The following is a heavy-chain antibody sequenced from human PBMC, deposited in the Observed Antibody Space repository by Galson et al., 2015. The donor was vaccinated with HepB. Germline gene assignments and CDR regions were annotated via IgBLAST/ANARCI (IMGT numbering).Heavy chain of an antibody. D-gene: IGHD2-21*01. Sequence: SVKVSCKASGYTFTSYGISWVRQAPGQGLEWMGWISAYNGNTNYAQKLQGRVTMTTDTSTSTAYMELRSLRSDDTAVYYRARDRRGEVHWFDPWGQGTLVTVSS. CDR1: GYTFTSYG. CDR3: ARDRRGEVHWFDP. J-gene: IGHJ5*02. CDR2: ISAYNGNT. V-gene: IGHV1-18*01.